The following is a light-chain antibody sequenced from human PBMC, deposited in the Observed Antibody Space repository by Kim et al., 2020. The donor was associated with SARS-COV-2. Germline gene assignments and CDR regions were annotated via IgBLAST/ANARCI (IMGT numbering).Light chain of an antibody. CDR2: GNS. CDR3: QSYDSSLSGWV. Sequence: RVTISCTGSSSNVGAGYDVHWYQQLPGTAPKLLFSGNSNRPSGVPDRFSGSKSGTSASLAITGLQAEDEADYYCQSYDSSLSGWVFGGGTQLTVL. V-gene: IGLV1-40*01. J-gene: IGLJ3*02. CDR1: SSNVGAGYD.